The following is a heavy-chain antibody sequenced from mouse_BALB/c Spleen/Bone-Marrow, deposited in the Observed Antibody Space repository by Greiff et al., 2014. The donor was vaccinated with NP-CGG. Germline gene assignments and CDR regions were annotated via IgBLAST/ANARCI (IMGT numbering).Heavy chain of an antibody. D-gene: IGHD3-1*01. V-gene: IGHV1S22*01. J-gene: IGHJ4*01. CDR1: GYTFTSYW. Sequence: LQQSGSELVRPGASVKLSCKASGYTFTSYWMHWVKQRPGQGLGWIGNIYPGSGSTNYDEKFKSKATLTVDTSSSTAYMQLSSLTSEDSAVYYCTRGQLGLPSMDYWGQGTSVTVSS. CDR2: IYPGSGST. CDR3: TRGQLGLPSMDY.